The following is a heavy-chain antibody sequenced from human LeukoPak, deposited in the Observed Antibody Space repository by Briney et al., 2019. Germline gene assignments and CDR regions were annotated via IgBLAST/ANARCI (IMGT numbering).Heavy chain of an antibody. V-gene: IGHV3-21*01. D-gene: IGHD1-26*01. Sequence: GGSLRLSCAVSGFTFSSYSMNSVRQAPGKGLEWVPSISTSSSYIYYADSVKGRFTISRDNAKNSLYLQINSLRAEDTAVYYCARVSRGKWELLGAHDYWGQGTLVTVSS. CDR3: ARVSRGKWELLGAHDY. CDR1: GFTFSSYS. CDR2: ISTSSSYI. J-gene: IGHJ4*02.